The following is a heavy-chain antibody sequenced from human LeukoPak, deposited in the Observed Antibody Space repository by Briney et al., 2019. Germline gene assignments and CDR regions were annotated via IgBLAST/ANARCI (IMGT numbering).Heavy chain of an antibody. CDR3: ARVLTGLRCMDV. V-gene: IGHV1-8*02. CDR1: GYTFTSYD. CDR2: MNPNSGNT. J-gene: IGHJ6*03. Sequence: ASVKVSCKASGYTFTSYDINWVRQATGQGLEWMGWMNPNSGNTGYAQKFQGRVTMTTDTSTSTAYMELRSLRSDDTAVYYCARVLTGLRCMDVWGKGTTVTISS. D-gene: IGHD3-9*01.